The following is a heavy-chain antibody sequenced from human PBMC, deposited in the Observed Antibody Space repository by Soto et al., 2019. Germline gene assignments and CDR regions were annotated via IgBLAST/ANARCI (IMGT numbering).Heavy chain of an antibody. D-gene: IGHD1-26*01. CDR3: ARDRYYSGSYKGDAFDI. J-gene: IGHJ3*02. Sequence: GGSLRLSCAASGFTFSSYGMHWVRQAPGKGLEWVAVIWYDGSNKYYADSVKGRFTISRDNSKNTLYLQMNSLRAEDTAVYYCARDRYYSGSYKGDAFDIWGQGTMVTVSS. CDR1: GFTFSSYG. V-gene: IGHV3-33*01. CDR2: IWYDGSNK.